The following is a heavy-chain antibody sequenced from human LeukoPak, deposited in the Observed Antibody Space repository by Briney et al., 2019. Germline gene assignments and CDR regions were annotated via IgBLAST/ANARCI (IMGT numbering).Heavy chain of an antibody. J-gene: IGHJ4*02. CDR3: AKGEGITGTATPDY. V-gene: IGHV3-30*18. CDR1: GFTFSNYG. D-gene: IGHD1-20*01. CDR2: MSHDGNNK. Sequence: GGSLRLSCAASGFTFSNYGMHWVRQAPGKGLEWMAVMSHDGNNKNYADSVKGRFTISRDNSMNTLFLQMNSLRAEDTAVYYCAKGEGITGTATPDYWGQGTLLTVSS.